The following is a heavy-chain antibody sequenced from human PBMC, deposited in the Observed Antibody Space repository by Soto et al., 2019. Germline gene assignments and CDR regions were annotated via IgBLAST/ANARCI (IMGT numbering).Heavy chain of an antibody. CDR3: SRDTIDYSNYGWFDAFDI. V-gene: IGHV1-18*01. J-gene: IGHJ3*02. Sequence: ASVKVSCPASGDTFTSYGISWVRQAPGQGLEWMGGISASPCNTNYAQKLQGRVTMTTAKSTSTAYMELRSLSSDDTAVYYCSRDTIDYSNYGWFDAFDIWGQGTMVTVS. CDR1: GDTFTSYG. D-gene: IGHD4-4*01. CDR2: ISASPCNT.